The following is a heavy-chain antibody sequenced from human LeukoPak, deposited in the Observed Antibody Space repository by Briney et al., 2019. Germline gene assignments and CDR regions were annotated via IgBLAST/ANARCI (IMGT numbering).Heavy chain of an antibody. CDR1: GFTFSSYA. J-gene: IGHJ4*02. V-gene: IGHV3-23*01. CDR3: AKMGYSSSSGDY. Sequence: GGSLRLSCATSGFTFSSYAMSWVRQAPGKGLEWVSAISGSGGSTYYADSVKGRFTISRDNSKNTLYLQMNSLRAEDTAVYYCAKMGYSSSSGDYWGQGTLVTVSS. CDR2: ISGSGGST. D-gene: IGHD6-6*01.